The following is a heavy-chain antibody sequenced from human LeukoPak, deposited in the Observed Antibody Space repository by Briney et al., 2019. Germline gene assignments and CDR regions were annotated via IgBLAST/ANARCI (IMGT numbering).Heavy chain of an antibody. CDR3: XXXXITXIXVVIQYYFDY. D-gene: IGHD3-22*01. CDR2: ISGSGGST. Sequence: GGSLRLSCAASGFTFSSYAMSWVRQAPGKGLEWVSAISGSGGSTYYADSVKGRFTISRDNSKNTLYLQMNSLRAEDTAVYYXXXXXITXIXVVIQYYFDYWGRGTLVTVSS. CDR1: GFTFSSYA. V-gene: IGHV3-23*01. J-gene: IGHJ4*02.